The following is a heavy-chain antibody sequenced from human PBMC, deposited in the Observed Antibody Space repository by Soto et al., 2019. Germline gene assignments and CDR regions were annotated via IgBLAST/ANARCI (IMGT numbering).Heavy chain of an antibody. V-gene: IGHV1-18*04. CDR1: GYTFTSYV. CDR2: ISAYNGNT. J-gene: IGHJ5*02. D-gene: IGHD3-3*01. CDR3: ARDFLEWLSSPESWFDP. Sequence: ASVKVSGKASGYTFTSYVISLLLQAPGQVLGWMGWISAYNGNTNYAQKLQGRVTMTTDTSTSTAYMELRSLRSDDTAVYYCARDFLEWLSSPESWFDPWGQGTLVTVSS.